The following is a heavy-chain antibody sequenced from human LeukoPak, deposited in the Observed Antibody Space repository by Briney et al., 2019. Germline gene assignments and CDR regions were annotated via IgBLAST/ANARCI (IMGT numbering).Heavy chain of an antibody. CDR3: ARDHIVVVTATPPYYYYYYGMDV. J-gene: IGHJ6*02. CDR2: ISYDGSNK. V-gene: IGHV3-30-3*01. CDR1: GFTFDDYA. Sequence: GGSLRLSCAASGFTFDDYAMHWVRQAPGKGLEWVAVISYDGSNKYYADSVKGRFTISRDNSKNTLYLQMNSLRAEDTAVYYCARDHIVVVTATPPYYYYYYGMDVWGQGTTVTVSS. D-gene: IGHD2-21*02.